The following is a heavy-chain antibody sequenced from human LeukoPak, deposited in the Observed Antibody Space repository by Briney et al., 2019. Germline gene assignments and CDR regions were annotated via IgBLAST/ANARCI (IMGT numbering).Heavy chain of an antibody. V-gene: IGHV1-46*01. CDR1: GYTFTNYY. CDR2: INPSGGST. CDR3: ARDRYSYGLLPDFDI. J-gene: IGHJ3*02. Sequence: ASVKVSCKASGYTFTNYYMHWVRQAPGQGLEWMGIINPSGGSTSYAQKFQGRVTMTRDTSTSTVYMELSSLRSEDTAVYYCARDRYSYGLLPDFDIWGQGTMVTVSS. D-gene: IGHD5-18*01.